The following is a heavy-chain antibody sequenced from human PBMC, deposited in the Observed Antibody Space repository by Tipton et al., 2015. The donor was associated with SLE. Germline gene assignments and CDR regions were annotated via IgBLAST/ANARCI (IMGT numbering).Heavy chain of an antibody. CDR3: ARGENVDN. Sequence: QSGAEVKKPGSSVKVSCKASGGTFSNYAISWVRQAPGQGLEWMGIINPASGSATYAQKFRGRVTMTRDLSTTTVYMGLSGLRSDDTAVFFCARGENVDNWGQGTLVSVSS. CDR1: GGTFSNYA. V-gene: IGHV1-69*04. CDR2: INPASGSA. J-gene: IGHJ4*02.